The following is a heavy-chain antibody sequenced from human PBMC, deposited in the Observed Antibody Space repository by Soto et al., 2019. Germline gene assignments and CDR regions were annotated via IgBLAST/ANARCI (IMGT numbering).Heavy chain of an antibody. J-gene: IGHJ6*02. CDR3: ARDSNIVLVPAAVYYYYYGMDV. CDR2: IIPIFGTA. D-gene: IGHD2-2*01. V-gene: IGHV1-69*13. Sequence: SVKVSCKASGGTFGSYAISWVRQAPGQGLEWMGGIIPIFGTANYAQKFQGRVTITADESTSTAYMELSSLRSEDTAVYYCARDSNIVLVPAAVYYYYYGMDVWG. CDR1: GGTFGSYA.